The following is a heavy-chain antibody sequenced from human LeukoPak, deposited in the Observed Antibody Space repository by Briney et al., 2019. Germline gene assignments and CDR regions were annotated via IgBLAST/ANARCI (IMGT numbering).Heavy chain of an antibody. CDR3: ATDGPYDSSGYYYVGHY. J-gene: IGHJ4*02. CDR1: GYTLTELS. V-gene: IGHV1-24*01. Sequence: ASVKVSCKVSGYTLTELSMHWVRQAPGKGLEWMGGFDPEDGETIYAQKFQGRVAMTEDTSTDTAYMELSSLRSEDTAVYYCATDGPYDSSGYYYVGHYWGQGTLVTVSS. CDR2: FDPEDGET. D-gene: IGHD3-22*01.